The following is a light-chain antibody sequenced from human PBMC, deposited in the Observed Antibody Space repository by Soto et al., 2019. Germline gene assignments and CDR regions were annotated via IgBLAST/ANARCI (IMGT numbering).Light chain of an antibody. CDR2: GNN. CDR3: QSHDSSLSGSV. V-gene: IGLV1-40*01. Sequence: QSVLTQPPSVSGAPGQRVTISCTGSSSNIGAGYDIHWYQQLPGTAPKLLIYGNNNRPSGVPDRFSGSKSGTSASLAITGLQAEDEADYYCQSHDSSLSGSVFGTGTKVTAL. CDR1: SSNIGAGYD. J-gene: IGLJ1*01.